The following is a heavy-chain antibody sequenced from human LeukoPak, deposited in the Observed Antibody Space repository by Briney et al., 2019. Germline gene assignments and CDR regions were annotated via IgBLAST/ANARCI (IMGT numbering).Heavy chain of an antibody. CDR1: GFAFSSNT. CDR2: ISGSGGST. CDR3: AKDRLASLYSYGPGGAFDI. D-gene: IGHD5-18*01. Sequence: GGSLRLSCAASGFAFSSNTMSWVRKAPGKGLEWVSAISGSGGSTYYADSVKGRFTISRDNSKNTLYLQMNSLRAEDTAVYYCAKDRLASLYSYGPGGAFDIWGQGTMVTVSS. J-gene: IGHJ3*02. V-gene: IGHV3-23*01.